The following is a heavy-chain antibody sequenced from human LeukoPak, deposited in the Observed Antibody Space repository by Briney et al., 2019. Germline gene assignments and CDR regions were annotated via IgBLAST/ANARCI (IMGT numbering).Heavy chain of an antibody. CDR3: ARGVDYYGSGKVNY. Sequence: SETLSLTCTVSGGSISSGSYYWGWIRQPPGKGLEWIGSIYYSGSTYYNPSLKSRVTISVDTSKNQFSLKLSSVTAADTAVYYCARGVDYYGSGKVNYWGQGTLVTVSS. V-gene: IGHV4-39*07. D-gene: IGHD3-10*01. CDR1: GGSISSGSYY. J-gene: IGHJ4*02. CDR2: IYYSGST.